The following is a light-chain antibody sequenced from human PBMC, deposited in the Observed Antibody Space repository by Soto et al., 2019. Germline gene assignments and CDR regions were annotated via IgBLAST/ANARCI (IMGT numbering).Light chain of an antibody. Sequence: EILLTQSPVPLSLSPGERATLSCRASQSVSDNYLAWYKQKPGQAPRLLIYGASSRATGIPDRFSGSGSGTDFTLTISRLEPEDFEVYYCQQYGSAPRTFGGGTKVDIK. J-gene: IGKJ4*01. CDR1: QSVSDNY. CDR3: QQYGSAPRT. CDR2: GAS. V-gene: IGKV3-20*01.